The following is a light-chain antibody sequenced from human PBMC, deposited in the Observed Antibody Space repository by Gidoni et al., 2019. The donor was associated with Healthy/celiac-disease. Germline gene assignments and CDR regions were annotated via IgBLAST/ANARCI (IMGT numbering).Light chain of an antibody. Sequence: EIVLTQSPGTLSLSPGERATLSCRASQSVSSSYLAWYQQKPGQAPRLLIYGASSRATGIPDRFSGSGSGTDFTLTISRLEPEDFAVYYCQQYGSSHRGTFXQXTKLEIK. CDR1: QSVSSSY. J-gene: IGKJ2*02. CDR3: QQYGSSHRGT. CDR2: GAS. V-gene: IGKV3-20*01.